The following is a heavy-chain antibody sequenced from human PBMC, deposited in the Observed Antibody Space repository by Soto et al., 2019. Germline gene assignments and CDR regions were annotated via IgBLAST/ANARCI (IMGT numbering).Heavy chain of an antibody. J-gene: IGHJ2*01. CDR1: GFTFSSYA. V-gene: IGHV3-23*01. CDR3: AKRTVGWYFDL. D-gene: IGHD4-17*01. CDR2: ISGSGGST. Sequence: EVQLLESGGGLVQPGGTLRLSCAASGFTFSSYAMNWVRQAPGKGLEWVSVISGSGGSTYYADSVKGRFTISRDNSKNTLYLQMNSLRAEDTAVYYCAKRTVGWYFDLWGRGTLVTVSS.